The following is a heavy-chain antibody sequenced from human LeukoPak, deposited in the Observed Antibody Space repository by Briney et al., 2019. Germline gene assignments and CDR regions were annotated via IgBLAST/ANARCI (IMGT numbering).Heavy chain of an antibody. CDR2: IYYSGST. CDR3: ARSAVRGVNHWFDP. CDR1: GYSISSGYY. V-gene: IGHV4-61*01. D-gene: IGHD3-10*01. Sequence: ASETLSLTCTVSGYSISSGYYWGWIRQPPGKGLEWIGYIYYSGSTNYNPSLKSRVTISVDTSKNQFSLKLSSVTAADTAVYYCARSAVRGVNHWFDPWGQGTLVTVSS. J-gene: IGHJ5*02.